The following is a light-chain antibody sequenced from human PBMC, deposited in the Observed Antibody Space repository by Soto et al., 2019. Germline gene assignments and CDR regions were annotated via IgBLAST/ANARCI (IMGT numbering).Light chain of an antibody. V-gene: IGKV3-20*01. CDR1: QSLTTNY. J-gene: IGKJ1*01. CDR3: QQYGDSPPT. Sequence: EIVLTQSPGTLSLSPGERATLSCRASQSLTTNYLAWYQRKPGQAPRLLIYGASSRATDIPRRFSGSGSGTDFTFTITRLEPEDFAVYYCQQYGDSPPTFGQGTKV. CDR2: GAS.